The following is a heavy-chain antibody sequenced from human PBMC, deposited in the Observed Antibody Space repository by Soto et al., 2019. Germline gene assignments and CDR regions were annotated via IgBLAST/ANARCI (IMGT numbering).Heavy chain of an antibody. CDR2: ISWNSGSI. Sequence: GGSLRLSCAASGFTFDDYAMHWVRQAPGKGLEWVSGISWNSGSIGYADSVKGRFTISRDNAKNSLYLQMNSLRAEGTALYYCAKDYSSSPDGSWGMDVWGQGTTVTVSS. J-gene: IGHJ6*02. V-gene: IGHV3-9*01. CDR1: GFTFDDYA. CDR3: AKDYSSSPDGSWGMDV. D-gene: IGHD6-6*01.